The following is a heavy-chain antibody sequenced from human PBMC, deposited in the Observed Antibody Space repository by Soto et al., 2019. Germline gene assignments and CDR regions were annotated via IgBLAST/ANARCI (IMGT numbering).Heavy chain of an antibody. CDR2: ISSGGTST. Sequence: EVQLVESGGGLVQPGGSLRLSCAASGFSFSSYWMHWVRQAPGKGLVWVSRISSGGTSTTYEDSVKGRFTISRDNAKNTLYLQMNRLRAEDTAVYFCTSGYYSHYCDYWGQGTLVTVSS. D-gene: IGHD3-3*01. CDR1: GFSFSSYW. J-gene: IGHJ4*02. V-gene: IGHV3-74*01. CDR3: TSGYYSHYCDY.